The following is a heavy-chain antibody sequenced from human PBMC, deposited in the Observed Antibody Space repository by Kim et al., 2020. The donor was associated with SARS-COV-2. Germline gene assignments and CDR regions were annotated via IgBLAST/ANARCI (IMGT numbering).Heavy chain of an antibody. J-gene: IGHJ3*02. CDR1: GFTFSSYW. CDR2: INSDGSST. V-gene: IGHV3-74*01. Sequence: GGSLRLSCAASGFTFSSYWMHWVRQAPGKGLVWVSRINSDGSSTCYAASVKGRFTISSDNAKNTLYLQMNSLRAEDTAVYYCARAYDYYDSSGQGQGAFDIWGQGTMVTVSS. CDR3: ARAYDYYDSSGQGQGAFDI. D-gene: IGHD3-22*01.